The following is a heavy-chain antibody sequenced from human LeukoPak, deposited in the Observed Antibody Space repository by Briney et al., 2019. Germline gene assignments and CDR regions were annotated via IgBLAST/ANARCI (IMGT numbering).Heavy chain of an antibody. V-gene: IGHV3-23*01. Sequence: GGSLRLSCAASGFTFSSYAMSWVRQAPGKGLEWVSGISGSGGSTYYADSVKGRFTISRDNSKNTLYLQMNSLRAEDTAVYYCAKDQGQLGATDYWGQGTLVTVSS. CDR3: AKDQGQLGATDY. CDR1: GFTFSSYA. D-gene: IGHD1-26*01. CDR2: ISGSGGST. J-gene: IGHJ4*02.